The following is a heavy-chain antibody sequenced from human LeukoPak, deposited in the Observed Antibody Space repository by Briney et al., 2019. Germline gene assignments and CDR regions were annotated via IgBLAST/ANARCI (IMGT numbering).Heavy chain of an antibody. CDR1: GYTFTSYY. CDR3: ARGDYDYVWGSA. D-gene: IGHD3-16*01. J-gene: IGHJ5*02. V-gene: IGHV1-46*03. Sequence: GASVKVSCKASGYTFTSYYMHWVRQAPGQGREWMGIINPSGGSTNYAQKFQGRVTMTRDTSTSTVYMELSSLRSEDTAVYYCARGDYDYVWGSAWGQGTLVTVSS. CDR2: INPSGGST.